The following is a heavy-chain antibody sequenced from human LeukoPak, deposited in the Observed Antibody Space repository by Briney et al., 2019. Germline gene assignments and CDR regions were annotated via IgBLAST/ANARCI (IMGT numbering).Heavy chain of an antibody. Sequence: ASVKVSCKASGYSFTGYYIHWMRQGPGQGLEWMGWINPNSGGANYAQKFQGRVTMAWDTSISTAYMELTRLNSDDTAVYYCARRAVYYYYGMDVWGQGSTVTVSS. J-gene: IGHJ6*02. D-gene: IGHD6-25*01. V-gene: IGHV1-2*02. CDR1: GYSFTGYY. CDR3: ARRAVYYYYGMDV. CDR2: INPNSGGA.